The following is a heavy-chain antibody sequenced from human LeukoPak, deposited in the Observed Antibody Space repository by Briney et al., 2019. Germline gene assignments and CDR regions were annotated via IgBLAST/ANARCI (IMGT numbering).Heavy chain of an antibody. CDR2: INHSGST. Sequence: SETLSLTCAVYGGSFSGYYWSWIRQPPGKGLEWIGEINHSGSTNYNPSLKSRVTISVDTSKNQFSLKLSSVTAADTAVYYCARIKNDFWSGYPYYFDYWGQGTLVTVSS. J-gene: IGHJ4*02. CDR1: GGSFSGYY. D-gene: IGHD3-3*01. CDR3: ARIKNDFWSGYPYYFDY. V-gene: IGHV4-34*01.